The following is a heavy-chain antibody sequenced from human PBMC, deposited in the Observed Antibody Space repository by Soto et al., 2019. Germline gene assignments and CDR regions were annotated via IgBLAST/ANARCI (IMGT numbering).Heavy chain of an antibody. J-gene: IGHJ4*02. V-gene: IGHV3-23*01. CDR2: ISGSGGTT. CDR3: AKLFVETGSNIGWPWSLHY. Sequence: EVQLLESGGGLVQPGRSLRLSCAASGFTFSNYAMSWVRQAPGQGLDWVSAISGSGGTTYYADSVKGRFTISRDNSKNTLIQQTNSLRAEDAAVYYCAKLFVETGSNIGWPWSLHYWGQATLVTVSS. D-gene: IGHD6-19*01. CDR1: GFTFSNYA.